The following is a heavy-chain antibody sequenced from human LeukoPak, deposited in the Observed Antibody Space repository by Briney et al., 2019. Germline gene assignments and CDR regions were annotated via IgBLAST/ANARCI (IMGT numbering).Heavy chain of an antibody. CDR3: ARGSPDSSGYYYGVEGDAFDI. CDR2: INHSGST. J-gene: IGHJ3*02. V-gene: IGHV4-39*07. Sequence: PSETLSLTCTVSGGSISSGSYYWSWIRQPPGKGLEWIGEINHSGSTNYNPSLKSRVTISVDTSKNQFSLKLSSVTAADTAVYYCARGSPDSSGYYYGVEGDAFDIWGQGTMVTVSS. D-gene: IGHD3-22*01. CDR1: GGSISSGSYY.